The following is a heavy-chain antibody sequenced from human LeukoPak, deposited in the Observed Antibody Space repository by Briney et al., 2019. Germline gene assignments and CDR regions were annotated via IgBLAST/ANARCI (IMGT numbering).Heavy chain of an antibody. CDR2: ISGDGSST. J-gene: IGHJ4*02. CDR1: GFTFSSYW. Sequence: GGSLRLSCVASGFTFSSYWMHWVRQAPGKGLVWVSRISGDGSSTTYADSVKGRFTISRDNSKNTLYLQMNSLRAEDTAVYYCARADGSGYSYYFDYWGQGTLVTVSS. CDR3: ARADGSGYSYYFDY. D-gene: IGHD3-10*01. V-gene: IGHV3-74*01.